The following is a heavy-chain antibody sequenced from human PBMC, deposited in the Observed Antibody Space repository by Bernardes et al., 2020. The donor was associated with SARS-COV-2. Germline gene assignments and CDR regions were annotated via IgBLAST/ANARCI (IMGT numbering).Heavy chain of an antibody. J-gene: IGHJ4*02. CDR3: AKKSSGWSTPGTLHH. CDR2: T. D-gene: IGHD6-19*01. Sequence: TYYADSVKGRFTVSRDNSKNTLYLQMDSLRVDDTALYYCAKKSSGWSTPGTLHHWGQG. V-gene: IGHV3-23*01.